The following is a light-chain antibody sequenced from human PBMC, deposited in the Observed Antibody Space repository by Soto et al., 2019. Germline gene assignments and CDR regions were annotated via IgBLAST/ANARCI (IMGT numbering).Light chain of an antibody. J-gene: IGLJ3*02. CDR1: SSNIGAGYD. V-gene: IGLV1-40*01. CDR2: GNN. Sequence: QSLLTQPPSVSGAPGQRVTISCTGSSSNIGAGYDVNWYQQLPGTAPKLLILGNNNRPSGVPDRFSGSKSGTSASLAITGLQTEDEADYYCQSYDSSLSVWVFGGGTKLTVL. CDR3: QSYDSSLSVWV.